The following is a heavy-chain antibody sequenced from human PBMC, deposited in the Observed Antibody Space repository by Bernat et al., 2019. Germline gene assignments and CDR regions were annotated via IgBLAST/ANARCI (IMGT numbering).Heavy chain of an antibody. CDR1: GGSISSYY. J-gene: IGHJ4*02. Sequence: QVQLQESGPGLVKPSETLSLTCTVSGGSISSYYWSWIRQPPGKGLDWIGYIYYSGSTNYNPSLKSRVTISVDTSKNQFSLKLSSMTAADTAVYYCARLNGVFDYWGQGTLVTVSS. V-gene: IGHV4-59*08. D-gene: IGHD2-8*01. CDR3: ARLNGVFDY. CDR2: IYYSGST.